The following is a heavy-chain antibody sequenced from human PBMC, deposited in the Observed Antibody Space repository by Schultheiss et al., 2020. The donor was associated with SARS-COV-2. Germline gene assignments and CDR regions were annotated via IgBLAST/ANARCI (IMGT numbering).Heavy chain of an antibody. Sequence: GESLKISCAASGFTFSSYSMNWVRQAPGKGLEWVSSIGRTPSNLYYADSVQGRFTISRDNAKNSLYLQMNSLRAEDTAVYYCAREGPDYGDYFSFGMDVWGQGTAVTVSS. CDR1: GFTFSSYS. J-gene: IGHJ6*02. V-gene: IGHV3-21*01. CDR3: AREGPDYGDYFSFGMDV. CDR2: IGRTPSNL. D-gene: IGHD4-17*01.